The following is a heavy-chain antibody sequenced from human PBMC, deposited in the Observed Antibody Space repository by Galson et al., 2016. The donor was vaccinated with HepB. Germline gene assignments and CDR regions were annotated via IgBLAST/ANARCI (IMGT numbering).Heavy chain of an antibody. J-gene: IGHJ4*02. CDR2: ITYHGRNQ. Sequence: SLRLSCAASGFTFRSYGLQWVRQAPGKGPEWLAIITYHGRNQSYADSVKGRFTISRDDSRNSVYLQMDSLREEDTAVYYCGKWDWNDPADWGQGTLVSVSS. V-gene: IGHV3-30*03. D-gene: IGHD1-1*01. CDR3: GKWDWNDPAD. CDR1: GFTFRSYG.